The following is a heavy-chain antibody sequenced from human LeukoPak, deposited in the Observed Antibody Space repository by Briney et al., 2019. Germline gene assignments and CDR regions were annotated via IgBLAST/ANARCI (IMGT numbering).Heavy chain of an antibody. Sequence: PGGSLRLSCAASGFTFSSYAMSWVRQAPGKGLEWVSGISGSGDSTYYADSVKGRFTISRDNSKNTLFLQMNSLRAEDTAVYYCAKSPPGSSWSYYYYYYMDVWAKGPRSPSP. J-gene: IGHJ6*03. CDR1: GFTFSSYA. V-gene: IGHV3-23*01. CDR2: ISGSGDST. CDR3: AKSPPGSSWSYYYYYYMDV. D-gene: IGHD6-13*01.